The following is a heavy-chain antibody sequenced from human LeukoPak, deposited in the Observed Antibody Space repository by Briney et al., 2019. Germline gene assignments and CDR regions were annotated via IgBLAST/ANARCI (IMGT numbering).Heavy chain of an antibody. CDR2: ISSSSSYI. Sequence: GGSPRLSCAASGFTFSSYSMNWVRQAPGKGLEWVSSISSSSSYIYYADSVKGRFTISRDNAKNTLYLQMNSLRAEDTAVYYCARSPYNWNDSPYYMDVWGKGTTVTVSS. CDR1: GFTFSSYS. D-gene: IGHD1-1*01. J-gene: IGHJ6*03. CDR3: ARSPYNWNDSPYYMDV. V-gene: IGHV3-21*01.